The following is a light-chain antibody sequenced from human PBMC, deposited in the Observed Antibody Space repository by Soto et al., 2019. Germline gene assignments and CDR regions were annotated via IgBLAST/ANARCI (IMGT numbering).Light chain of an antibody. CDR3: QKYNGAPRA. V-gene: IGKV1-27*01. J-gene: IGKJ1*01. Sequence: DIQMTQSPSSLSASVGDRVTITCRASQGISNYLAWYQQKPGKVPKLLIYAASTLQSGIPSRFSGSGSGTDFTLTISRLQPEDVATDYCQKYNGAPRAFGQGTKVEIK. CDR1: QGISNY. CDR2: AAS.